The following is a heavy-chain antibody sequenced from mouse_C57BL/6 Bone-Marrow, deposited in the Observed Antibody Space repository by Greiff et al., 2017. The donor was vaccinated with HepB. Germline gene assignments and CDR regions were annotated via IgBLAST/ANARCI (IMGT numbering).Heavy chain of an antibody. J-gene: IGHJ1*03. V-gene: IGHV14-4*01. CDR2: IDPENGDT. CDR1: GFNIKDDY. Sequence: EVQLVESGAELVRPGASVKLSCTASGFNIKDDYMHWVKQRPEQGLEWIGWIDPENGDTEYGSKFQCKATITADTSSNTAYLQLSSLTSEDTAVYYCTAGVYWYFDVWGTGTTVTVSS. CDR3: TAGVYWYFDV.